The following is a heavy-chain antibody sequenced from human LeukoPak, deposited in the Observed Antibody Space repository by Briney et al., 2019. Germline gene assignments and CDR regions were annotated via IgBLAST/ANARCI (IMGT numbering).Heavy chain of an antibody. CDR2: ISYDGSNK. Sequence: PGGSLRLSCAASGFTFSSYDMTWVRQAPGKGLEWVAVISYDGSNKYYADSVKRRFTISRDNSENTLYLHMNSLTAEDTAVYYXXXXXXXXHYYGSESYKDYWGKGTLVTVSS. CDR3: XXXXXXXHYYGSESYKDY. V-gene: IGHV3-30*03. CDR1: GFTFSSYD. J-gene: IGHJ4*02. D-gene: IGHD3-10*01.